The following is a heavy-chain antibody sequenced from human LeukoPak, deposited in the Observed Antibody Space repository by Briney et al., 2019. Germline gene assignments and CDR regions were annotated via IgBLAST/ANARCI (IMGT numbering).Heavy chain of an antibody. D-gene: IGHD3-16*01. CDR2: ISSSSSYI. Sequence: GGSLRLSCAASGFTFSNYNMNWVRRAPGKGLEWVSSISSSSSYIYYADSVKGRFTISRDNANNSLYPQMNSLRAEDTTVYYCARGDSGGMDYWGQGTLVTVSS. J-gene: IGHJ4*02. CDR1: GFTFSNYN. CDR3: ARGDSGGMDY. V-gene: IGHV3-21*01.